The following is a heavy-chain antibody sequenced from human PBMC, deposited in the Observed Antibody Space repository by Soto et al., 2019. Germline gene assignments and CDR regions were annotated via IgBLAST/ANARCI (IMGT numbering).Heavy chain of an antibody. V-gene: IGHV4-59*08. Sequence: QLQLQESGPGLVKPSETLSLTCTVSGGSISGYYWGWIRQPPGKGLEWIDYIHYSGSSNSSPSLKSRVTISVDTSRNQFSLKSTSVTAADTAVYYCARHSNEYRKSLDYWGQGPLVTVSS. D-gene: IGHD1-1*01. J-gene: IGHJ4*02. CDR2: IHYSGSS. CDR1: GGSISGYY. CDR3: ARHSNEYRKSLDY.